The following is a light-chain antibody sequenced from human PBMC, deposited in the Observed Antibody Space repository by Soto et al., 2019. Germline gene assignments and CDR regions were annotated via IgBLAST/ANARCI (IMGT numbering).Light chain of an antibody. V-gene: IGLV1-44*01. Sequence: QSVLTQPPSASGTPGQRVTISCSGSRSNIGRSDVYWYQQLPGTAPKPLIHNNNQRPSGVPDRVSGSKSGTSASLAISGLQSEDEADYYCAVWDDSVNGWVFGGGTQLTVL. CDR2: NNN. CDR3: AVWDDSVNGWV. J-gene: IGLJ3*02. CDR1: RSNIGRSD.